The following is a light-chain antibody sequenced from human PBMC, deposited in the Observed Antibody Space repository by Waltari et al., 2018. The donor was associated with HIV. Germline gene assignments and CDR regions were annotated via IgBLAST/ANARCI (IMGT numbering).Light chain of an antibody. J-gene: IGKJ2*01. Sequence: EIVLTQSPGTLSFSPGERATLSCRASQSVSSNYVAWSQHKPGQAPTLLIYRASTRATGIPDRFSGSGSGTDFTLTISRLEPEDFALYYCQQYADSYTFGRGTKLEI. CDR3: QQYADSYT. CDR2: RAS. V-gene: IGKV3-20*01. CDR1: QSVSSNY.